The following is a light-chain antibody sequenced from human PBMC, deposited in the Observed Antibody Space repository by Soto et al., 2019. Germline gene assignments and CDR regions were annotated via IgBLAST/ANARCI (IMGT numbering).Light chain of an antibody. CDR2: DAS. Sequence: DIQMTQSPSTLSASVGDRVTITCRASQSISTWLAWYQQKPGKAPKLLIYDASSLESGVPSRFGGGGSGTDFTLTISRLEPEDFAVYFCQQYVRSPWTFGRGTKVDVK. J-gene: IGKJ1*01. CDR3: QQYVRSPWT. CDR1: QSISTW. V-gene: IGKV1-5*01.